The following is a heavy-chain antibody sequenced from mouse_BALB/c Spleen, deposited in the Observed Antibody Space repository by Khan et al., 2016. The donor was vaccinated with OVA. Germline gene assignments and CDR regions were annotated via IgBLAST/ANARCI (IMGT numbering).Heavy chain of an antibody. Sequence: QVQLQQSGAELVKPGASVKLSYKASGYTFSSYYMYWVKQRPGQGLEWIGGINPNNGGPNFNEKFKTKATLTVDKSSRQAYMHLSSRTSEDSAVYCCTRSGYGNPFAYGGQGTLVTVSP. D-gene: IGHD2-10*02. V-gene: IGHV1S81*02. CDR3: TRSGYGNPFAY. J-gene: IGHJ3*01. CDR1: GYTFSSYY. CDR2: INPNNGGP.